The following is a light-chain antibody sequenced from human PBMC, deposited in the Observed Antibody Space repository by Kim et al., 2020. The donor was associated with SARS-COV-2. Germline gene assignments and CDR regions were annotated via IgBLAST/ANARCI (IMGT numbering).Light chain of an antibody. V-gene: IGLV3-1*01. CDR1: KVGDKY. Sequence: SYELTQPPSVSVSPGQTASITCSGDKVGDKYACWYQQKPGQSPVLVIYQDSKRPSGIPERFSGSNSGNTATLTISGTQAMDEADYYRQAWDSSTVVFGGGTQLTVL. CDR2: QDS. J-gene: IGLJ2*01. CDR3: QAWDSSTVV.